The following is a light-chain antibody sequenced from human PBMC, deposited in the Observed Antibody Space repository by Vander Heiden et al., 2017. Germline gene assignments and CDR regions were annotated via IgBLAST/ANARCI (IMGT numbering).Light chain of an antibody. Sequence: DIHINQSPSTLSAPLGERVTITCRASQSISSWLAWYQQKPGKAPKLLIYKASSLESGVPSRFSGSGSGTEFTLTISSLQPDDFATYYCQQYNSYSGYTFGQGTKLEIK. CDR3: QQYNSYSGYT. CDR1: QSISSW. V-gene: IGKV1-5*03. J-gene: IGKJ2*01. CDR2: KAS.